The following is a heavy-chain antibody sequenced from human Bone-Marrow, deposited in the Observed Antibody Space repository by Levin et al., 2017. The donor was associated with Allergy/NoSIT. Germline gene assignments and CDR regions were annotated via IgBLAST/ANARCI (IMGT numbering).Heavy chain of an antibody. V-gene: IGHV3-9*01. D-gene: IGHD6-13*01. CDR2: ISWNGATT. CDR3: ARGVGTSSKWYSFDR. J-gene: IGHJ4*02. Sequence: GGSLRLSCAASGFTFDDYAMHWVRQVPGKGLEWVSSISWNGATTGSADSVKGRFTISRDNAKKSVYLQMDSLRTEDTALYYCARGVGTSSKWYSFDRWGQGAQVTVSS. CDR1: GFTFDDYA.